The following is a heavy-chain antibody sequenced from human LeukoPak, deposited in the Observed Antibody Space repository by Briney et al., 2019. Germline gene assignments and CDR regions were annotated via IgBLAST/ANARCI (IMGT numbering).Heavy chain of an antibody. Sequence: GGSLRLSCAASGFTFSSYAMHWVRQAPGKGLEWGAVISNEGSTKYYADSVKGRFTISRDNSKNTLYLQMNSLRAEDTAVYYCARDPNSGFFAYWGQGTLVTVSS. CDR1: GFTFSSYA. CDR2: ISNEGSTK. D-gene: IGHD4-23*01. V-gene: IGHV3-30-3*01. CDR3: ARDPNSGFFAY. J-gene: IGHJ4*02.